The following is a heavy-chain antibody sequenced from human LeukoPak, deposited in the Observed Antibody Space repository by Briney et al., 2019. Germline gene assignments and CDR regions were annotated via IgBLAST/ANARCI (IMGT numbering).Heavy chain of an antibody. Sequence: ASVKVSCKASGYTFTSYDINWVRQATGQGLEWMVWMNPNSGNTGYAQKFQGRVTMTRNTSISTAYMELSSLRSEDTAVYYCARGKRSSSWYPYWGQGTLVTVSS. V-gene: IGHV1-8*01. J-gene: IGHJ4*02. CDR2: MNPNSGNT. D-gene: IGHD6-13*01. CDR1: GYTFTSYD. CDR3: ARGKRSSSWYPY.